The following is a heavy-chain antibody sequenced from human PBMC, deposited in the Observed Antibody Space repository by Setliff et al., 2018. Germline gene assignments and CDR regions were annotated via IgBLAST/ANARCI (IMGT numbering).Heavy chain of an antibody. CDR3: ARGLNSESWTFRY. CDR1: GGSISSYS. Sequence: SETLSLTCNVSGGSISSYSWSWIRQAPGKGLEWIGYLYYSGNTNYNPSLKSRVTISGDTSQNYFSLNLNSVTAADTAIYYCARGLNSESWTFRYWSQGILVTVSS. CDR2: LYYSGNT. J-gene: IGHJ4*02. D-gene: IGHD1-26*01. V-gene: IGHV4-59*08.